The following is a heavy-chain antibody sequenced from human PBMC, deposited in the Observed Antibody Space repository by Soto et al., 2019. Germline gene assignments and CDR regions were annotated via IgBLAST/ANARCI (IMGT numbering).Heavy chain of an antibody. CDR1: GDSVSSNSAA. V-gene: IGHV6-1*01. CDR3: AGEPDPIFGVVLMYYGMDV. CDR2: TYYRSKWYN. D-gene: IGHD3-3*01. J-gene: IGHJ6*02. Sequence: SQTLSLTCAISGDSVSSNSAAWNWIRQSPSRGLEWLGRTYYRSKWYNDYAVSVKSRITINPDTSKNQFSLQLNSVTPEDTAVYYCAGEPDPIFGVVLMYYGMDVWGQGTTVTAP.